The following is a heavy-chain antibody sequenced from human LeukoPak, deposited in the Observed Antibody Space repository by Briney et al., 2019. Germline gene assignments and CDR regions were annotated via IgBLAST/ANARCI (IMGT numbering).Heavy chain of an antibody. V-gene: IGHV5-51*01. J-gene: IGHJ4*02. CDR1: GYSFTSYL. Sequence: GESLKSSCRGSGYSFTSYLIGWLRQMPGKGLEGLGIIHPVDSDTRNSPSFKAEVTTSADRSSSTSYLQWSSREASDSAMYYWARHIEMATSGGFDYCGEGTLVTVS. D-gene: IGHD5-24*01. CDR2: IHPVDSDT. CDR3: ARHIEMATSGGFDY.